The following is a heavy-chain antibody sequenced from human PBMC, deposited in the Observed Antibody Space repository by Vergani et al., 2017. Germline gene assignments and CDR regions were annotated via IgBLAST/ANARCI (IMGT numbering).Heavy chain of an antibody. J-gene: IGHJ6*02. CDR2: IYSGGST. CDR3: ARDLVGGDFWSGYYYYYGMDV. Sequence: EVQLVESGGGLVQPGGSLRLSCAASGFTVSSNYMSWVRQAPGKGLEWVSVIYSGGSTYYADSVKGRFTISRDNSKNTPYLQMNSLRAEDTAVYYCARDLVGGDFWSGYYYYYGMDVWGQGTTVTVSS. CDR1: GFTVSSNY. D-gene: IGHD3-3*01. V-gene: IGHV3-66*02.